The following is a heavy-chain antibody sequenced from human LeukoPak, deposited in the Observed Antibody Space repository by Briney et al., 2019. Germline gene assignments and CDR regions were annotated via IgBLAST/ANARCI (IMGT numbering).Heavy chain of an antibody. CDR3: ARLTPITMVRGVIIRSHFDY. Sequence: GESLKISCKISGYILTNNWIGWVRQVPGKGLEWMGLIYPGNSDTKYSPSFQGQVTFSVDKSISTAYLHWSSLKASDTAMYYCARLTPITMVRGVIIRSHFDYWGQGTLVTVSS. V-gene: IGHV5-51*01. CDR2: IYPGNSDT. J-gene: IGHJ4*02. CDR1: GYILTNNW. D-gene: IGHD3-10*01.